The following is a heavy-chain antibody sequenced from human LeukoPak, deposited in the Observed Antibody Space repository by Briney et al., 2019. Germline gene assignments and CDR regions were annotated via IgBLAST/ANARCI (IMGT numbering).Heavy chain of an antibody. Sequence: GGSLRLSCEASGFIFSDYNMNWVRQAPGKGLEWLSFIDSSSSTIYYADSVKGRFTISRDNAKNSLYLQMNSLRAEDTAVYYCARDRLGYCGGDCYRAEYFQHWGQGTLVTVSS. CDR3: ARDRLGYCGGDCYRAEYFQH. D-gene: IGHD2-21*02. J-gene: IGHJ1*01. CDR2: IDSSSSTI. V-gene: IGHV3-48*04. CDR1: GFIFSDYN.